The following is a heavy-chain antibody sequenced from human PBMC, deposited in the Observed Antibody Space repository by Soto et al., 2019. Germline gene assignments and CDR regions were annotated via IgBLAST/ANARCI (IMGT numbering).Heavy chain of an antibody. CDR2: IRGSGGST. Sequence: GSLLLACAASGFTCSSYTMSWVRQAPGKGLEWVSAIRGSGGSTYYADSVKGRFTISRDNSKNTLYLQMNSLRAEDTAVYYCAKDTYNWKDVDFDYWGQGTLVTVYS. J-gene: IGHJ4*02. CDR1: GFTCSSYT. V-gene: IGHV3-23*01. D-gene: IGHD1-20*01. CDR3: AKDTYNWKDVDFDY.